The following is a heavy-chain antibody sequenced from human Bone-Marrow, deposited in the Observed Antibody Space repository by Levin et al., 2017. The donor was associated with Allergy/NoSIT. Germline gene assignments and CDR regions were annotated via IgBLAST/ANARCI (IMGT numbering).Heavy chain of an antibody. CDR2: ISSSSSTI. Sequence: GESLKISCAASGFTFSSYSMNWVRQAPGKGLEWVSYISSSSSTIYYADSVKGRFTISRDNAKNSLYLQMNSLRAEDTAVYYCARGDPLDDYYDSSGLSFDYWGQGTLVTVSS. CDR1: GFTFSSYS. V-gene: IGHV3-48*01. D-gene: IGHD3-22*01. CDR3: ARGDPLDDYYDSSGLSFDY. J-gene: IGHJ4*02.